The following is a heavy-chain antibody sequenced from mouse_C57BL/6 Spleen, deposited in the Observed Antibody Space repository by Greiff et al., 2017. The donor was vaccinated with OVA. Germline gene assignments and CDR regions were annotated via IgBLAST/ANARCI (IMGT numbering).Heavy chain of an antibody. V-gene: IGHV1-82*01. J-gene: IGHJ2*01. Sequence: QVQLQQSGPELVKPGASVKISCKASGYAFSSSWMNWVKQRPGKGLEWIGRIYPGDGDTNYNGKFKGKATLTADKSSSTAYLQLSSLTSEDSAVYFCAREDGYSYYFDCWGQGTTLAVSS. CDR1: GYAFSSSW. CDR3: AREDGYSYYFDC. CDR2: IYPGDGDT. D-gene: IGHD2-3*01.